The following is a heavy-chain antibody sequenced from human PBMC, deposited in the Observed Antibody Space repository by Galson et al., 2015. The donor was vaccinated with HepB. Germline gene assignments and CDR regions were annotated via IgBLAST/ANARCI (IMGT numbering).Heavy chain of an antibody. CDR2: IWYDAINE. CDR3: AKDATYGDLAYYYYYMDV. D-gene: IGHD4-17*01. CDR1: GFTFGDYA. J-gene: IGHJ6*03. V-gene: IGHV3-33*06. Sequence: SLRLSCAASGFTFGDYAINWVRQAPGKGLEWVAVIWYDAINEYYADSVKGRFTISRDNSKNTLYLQMNSLRAEDTGVYYCAKDATYGDLAYYYYYMDVWGKGATVTVSS.